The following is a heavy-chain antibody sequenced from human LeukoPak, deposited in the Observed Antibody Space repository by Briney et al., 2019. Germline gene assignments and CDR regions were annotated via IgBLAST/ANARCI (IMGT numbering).Heavy chain of an antibody. D-gene: IGHD3-16*01. J-gene: IGHJ5*02. CDR2: IYYSGST. CDR3: ARLGVTNWFDP. Sequence: SESLSLTCTVSVGSISSYYWSWIRQPPWKGLEWIGYIYYSGSTNYNPSLKSRVTISVDTSKNQFSLKLSSVTAADTAVYYCARLGVTNWFDPWGQGTLVTVSS. CDR1: VGSISSYY. V-gene: IGHV4-59*01.